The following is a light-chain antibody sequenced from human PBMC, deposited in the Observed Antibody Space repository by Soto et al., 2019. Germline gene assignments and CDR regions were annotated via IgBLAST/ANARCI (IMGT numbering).Light chain of an antibody. J-gene: IGKJ1*01. CDR1: QNIINN. V-gene: IGKV3-15*01. Sequence: EIVMTQSPGTLSVSPGERATLSCRASQNIINNLAWYQQKPGQAPRLLIFFASTRVTGIPARFSGSGSGTEFTLTINSLQSEDFAVYYCHQYSSLSWTFGQGTKVDIK. CDR2: FAS. CDR3: HQYSSLSWT.